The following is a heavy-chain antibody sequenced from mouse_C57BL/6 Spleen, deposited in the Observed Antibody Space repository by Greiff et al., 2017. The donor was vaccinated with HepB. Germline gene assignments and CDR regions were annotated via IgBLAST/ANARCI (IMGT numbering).Heavy chain of an antibody. V-gene: IGHV1-72*01. D-gene: IGHD4-1*01. CDR3: ARWDGY. J-gene: IGHJ2*01. Sequence: QVHVKQSGAELVKPGASVKLSCKASGYTFTSYWMHWVKQRPGRGLEWIGSIDPNSGGTKYNEKFKSKATLTVDKPSRTAYMQLSSLTSDDSAVYYCARWDGYWGQGTTLTVSS. CDR1: GYTFTSYW. CDR2: IDPNSGGT.